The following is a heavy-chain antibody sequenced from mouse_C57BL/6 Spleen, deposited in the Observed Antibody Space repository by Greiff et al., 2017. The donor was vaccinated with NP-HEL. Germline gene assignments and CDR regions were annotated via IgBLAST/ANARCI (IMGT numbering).Heavy chain of an antibody. CDR2: INPNNGGT. V-gene: IGHV1-26*01. J-gene: IGHJ3*01. CDR1: GYTFTDYY. Sequence: VQLQQSGPELVKPGASVKLSCKASGYTFTDYYMNWVKQSPGKSLEWIGDINPNNGGTSYNQKFKGKARLTVDKSSSTAYMELRSLRTEDSAVYYCARSGGGYYGFAYWGQGTLVTVSA. D-gene: IGHD2-3*01. CDR3: ARSGGGYYGFAY.